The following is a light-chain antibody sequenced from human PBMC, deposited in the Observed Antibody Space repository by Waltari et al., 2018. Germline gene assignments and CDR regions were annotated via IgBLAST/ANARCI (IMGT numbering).Light chain of an antibody. CDR3: QQYNNWPET. V-gene: IGKV3-15*01. J-gene: IGKJ1*01. Sequence: DIVMTQSPATLSVSPGERATLSCRPSQSIGSNLAWYQHKPGQAPRFLIYGASTRATGIPVRFSGSGSGTEFTLTISSLQSADFAVYFCQQYNNWPETFGQGTKVEIK. CDR2: GAS. CDR1: QSIGSN.